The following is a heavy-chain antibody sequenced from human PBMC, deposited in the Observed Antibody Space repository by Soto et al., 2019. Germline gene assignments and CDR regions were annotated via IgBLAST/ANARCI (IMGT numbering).Heavy chain of an antibody. V-gene: IGHV2-26*01. CDR3: APMRYGDSSSRLGYFDI. J-gene: IGHJ4*02. D-gene: IGHD4-17*01. CDR1: GFSLSNSRLG. CDR2: IFSNDET. Sequence: QVTLKESGPVLVKPTETLTLTCTVSGFSLSNSRLGVSWIRQPPGKALEWLAHIFSNDETSYSTSLKSRLTISDDTSKSQVVLTMTTMHPVDTATYYCAPMRYGDSSSRLGYFDIWGQGTLVTVSS.